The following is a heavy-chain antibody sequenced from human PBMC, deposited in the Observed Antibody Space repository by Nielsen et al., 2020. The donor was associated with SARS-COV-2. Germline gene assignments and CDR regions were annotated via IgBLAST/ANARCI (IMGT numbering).Heavy chain of an antibody. J-gene: IGHJ6*03. CDR2: INAGNGNT. D-gene: IGHD1-14*01. Sequence: ASVKVSCKASGGTFSSYAISWVRQAPGQRLEWMGWINAGNGNTKYSQKFQGRVTITRDTSASTAYMELSSLRSEDTAVYYCARDRRTLYYYMDVWGKGTTVTVSS. CDR3: ARDRRTLYYYMDV. V-gene: IGHV1-3*01. CDR1: GGTFSSYA.